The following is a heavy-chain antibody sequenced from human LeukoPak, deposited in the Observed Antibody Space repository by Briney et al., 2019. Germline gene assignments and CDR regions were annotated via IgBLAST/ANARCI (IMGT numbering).Heavy chain of an antibody. CDR2: ISYDGSNK. CDR3: ARESGSYCFDY. D-gene: IGHD1-26*01. J-gene: IGHJ4*02. V-gene: IGHV3-30*04. CDR1: GLTFSSYA. Sequence: GGSLRLSCAASGLTFSSYAMHWVRQAPGKGLEWVAVISYDGSNKYYADSVKGRFTISRDNSKNTLYLQMNSLRAEDTAVYYCARESGSYCFDYWGQGTLVTVSS.